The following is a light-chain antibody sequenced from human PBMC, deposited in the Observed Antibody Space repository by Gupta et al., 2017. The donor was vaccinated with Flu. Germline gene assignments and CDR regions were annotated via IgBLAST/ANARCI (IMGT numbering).Light chain of an antibody. CDR2: AAS. CDR1: QRISRY. V-gene: IGKV1-39*01. CDR3: QQRDSTPCT. J-gene: IGKJ2*02. Sequence: PSSLSASVGDRVTSTCRASQRISRYLNWYQQKPGKAPKLLIYAASRVQSGVPSRFSGSGSGTDFTLTISRRQPEDFATYYCQQRDSTPCTFGQGTKLEIK.